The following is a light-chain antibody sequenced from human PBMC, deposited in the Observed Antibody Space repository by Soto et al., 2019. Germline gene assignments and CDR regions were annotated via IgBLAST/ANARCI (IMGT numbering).Light chain of an antibody. Sequence: IVLTQSRGTLSLSPGERATLSCRASQSVSSSYLAWYQQKPGQAPRLLIYGASSRATGIPDRFSGSGSGTDFTLTISRLEPEDFAVYYCQQYGSSPLTFGGGIKVDIK. V-gene: IGKV3-20*01. CDR2: GAS. CDR1: QSVSSSY. J-gene: IGKJ4*01. CDR3: QQYGSSPLT.